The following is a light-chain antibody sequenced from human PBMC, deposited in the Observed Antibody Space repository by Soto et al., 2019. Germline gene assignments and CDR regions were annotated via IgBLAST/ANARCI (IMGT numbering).Light chain of an antibody. V-gene: IGLV2-14*01. Sequence: QSALTQPASVSGSPEQSITISCTGTSSDVGSYNYVSWYQQHPSKDTRLMIHDVTTRTSRVYNRFSGRKSGHTASLTFSGLQVEDKADYYCGSYPSSRPSVFGTGTKVTVL. CDR1: SSDVGSYNY. CDR2: DVT. J-gene: IGLJ1*01. CDR3: GSYPSSRPSV.